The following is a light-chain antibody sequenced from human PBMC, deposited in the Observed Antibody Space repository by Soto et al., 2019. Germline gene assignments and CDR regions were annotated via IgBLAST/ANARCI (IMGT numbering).Light chain of an antibody. V-gene: IGLV2-14*01. Sequence: QSALTQPASVSGSPGQSITISCTGTSSDVGAYNHVSWYQQHPGKAPKLMIYEVSNRPSGVANRFSGSKSGNTASLTIFGLQAEDEADYYCSSYTGSSTWVFGGGTQLTVL. CDR1: SSDVGAYNH. CDR2: EVS. J-gene: IGLJ3*02. CDR3: SSYTGSSTWV.